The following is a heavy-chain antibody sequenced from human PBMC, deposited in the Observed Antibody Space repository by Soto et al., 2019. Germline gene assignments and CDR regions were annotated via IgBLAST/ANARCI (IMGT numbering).Heavy chain of an antibody. V-gene: IGHV3-48*01. D-gene: IGHD3-16*01. CDR1: GFTFSSYS. CDR3: ASDLSLDDYSWGSYRYGFDI. Sequence: GGSLRLSCAAAGFTFSSYSRNWVRQAPGKGLGWVSYIRSRSSTIYYADSGKGRFTIARDNAKNSLYRQMNSLRAEAPAVYYCASDLSLDDYSWGSYRYGFDIWGRGTMVTVS. J-gene: IGHJ3*02. CDR2: IRSRSSTI.